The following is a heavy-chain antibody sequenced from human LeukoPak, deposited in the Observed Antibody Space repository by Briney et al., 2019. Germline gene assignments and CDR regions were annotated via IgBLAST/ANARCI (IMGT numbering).Heavy chain of an antibody. CDR3: ARSIAAAGTEAAY. J-gene: IGHJ4*02. D-gene: IGHD6-13*01. CDR1: GGSISSYY. Sequence: SETLSLTCTVSGGSISSYYWSWIRQPPGKGLEWIGYIYYSGCTNYNPSLKSRVTISVDTSKNQFSLKLSSVTAADTAVYYCARSIAAAGTEAAYWGQGTLVTVSS. CDR2: IYYSGCT. V-gene: IGHV4-59*01.